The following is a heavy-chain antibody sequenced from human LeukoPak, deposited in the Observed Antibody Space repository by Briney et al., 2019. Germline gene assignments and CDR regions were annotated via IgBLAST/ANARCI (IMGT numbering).Heavy chain of an antibody. J-gene: IGHJ4*02. V-gene: IGHV3-23*01. Sequence: GGSLRLSCAASGFTFSSYAMSWVRHAPGKGVEWGSGISGSGRSTFYADSVKGRFTISRDNSKNTLYVQMNILRDEDTAVYYCAADYCSSTSCRLFDYWGQGTLVTASS. CDR1: GFTFSSYA. D-gene: IGHD2-2*01. CDR3: AADYCSSTSCRLFDY. CDR2: ISGSGRST.